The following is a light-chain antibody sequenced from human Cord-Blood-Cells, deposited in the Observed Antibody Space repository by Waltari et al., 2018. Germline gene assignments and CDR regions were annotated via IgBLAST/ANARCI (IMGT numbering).Light chain of an antibody. CDR1: NIGSKS. CDR3: QVWDSSSDHWV. V-gene: IGLV3-21*04. J-gene: IGLJ3*02. CDR2: YDS. Sequence: SYVLTQPPSVSVAPGKTARITCGGTNIGSKSVHWYQQKPCQAPVMVIYYDSDRPSGIPERFSGSNSGNTATLTISRVEAGDEADYYCQVWDSSSDHWVFGGGTKLTVL.